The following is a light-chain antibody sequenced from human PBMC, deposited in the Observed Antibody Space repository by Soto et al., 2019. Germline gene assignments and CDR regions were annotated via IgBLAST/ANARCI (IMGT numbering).Light chain of an antibody. V-gene: IGKV1-27*01. Sequence: IEVTQYKYSVSASVGDRVTITCRASQGISNYLAWYQQKPGKLPKLLIYAASTLQSGVPSRFSGSGSETDFTLTISSLQPEDVATYYCQEYNSAYGTFGQGSKVDI. CDR1: QGISNY. CDR2: AAS. J-gene: IGKJ1*01. CDR3: QEYNSAYGT.